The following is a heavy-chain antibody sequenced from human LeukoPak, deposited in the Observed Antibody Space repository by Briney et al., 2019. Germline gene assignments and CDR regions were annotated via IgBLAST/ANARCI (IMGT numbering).Heavy chain of an antibody. CDR2: IYSGGST. V-gene: IGHV3-53*01. CDR1: GFTVSTNY. D-gene: IGHD3-22*01. J-gene: IGHJ4*02. Sequence: PGGSLRLSCAASGFTVSTNYMGWVRQAPGKGLEWVSVIYSGGSTYYADSVKGRFTISRDNSKNTLYLPMNSRRAEDTAVYYCARGGHYDSSGYTFFYWGQGTLVTVSS. CDR3: ARGGHYDSSGYTFFY.